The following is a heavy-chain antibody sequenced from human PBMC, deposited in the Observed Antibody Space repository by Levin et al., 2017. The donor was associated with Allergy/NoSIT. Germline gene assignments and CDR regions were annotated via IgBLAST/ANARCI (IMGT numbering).Heavy chain of an antibody. CDR1: GASISSNNW. Sequence: NASETLSLTCAVSGASISSNNWWSWVRQPPGKGLEWIGEIYHSGSTTYKPSLKSRVTMSVDKSKNQVSLKLSSVTAADTAMYYCARSALWGNYRYYDNWGQGTLVTVSS. D-gene: IGHD3-16*02. V-gene: IGHV4-4*02. J-gene: IGHJ4*02. CDR3: ARSALWGNYRYYDN. CDR2: IYHSGST.